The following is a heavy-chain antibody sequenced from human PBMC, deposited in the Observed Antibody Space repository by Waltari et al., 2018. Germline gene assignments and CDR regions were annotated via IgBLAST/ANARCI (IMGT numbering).Heavy chain of an antibody. V-gene: IGHV3-53*01. CDR1: GFTVSSNY. CDR3: ARDPGDSGGYYFYGLDV. D-gene: IGHD4-17*01. Sequence: EVQLVESGGGLIQPGGSLRLSCAASGFTVSSNYMSWVRQAPGKGLEWVSVMYSGGTIYYAEAVKGRFTISRDNSKNTLYLYMDILRAEDTAVYYCARDPGDSGGYYFYGLDVWGQGTAVTVSS. J-gene: IGHJ6*02. CDR2: MYSGGTI.